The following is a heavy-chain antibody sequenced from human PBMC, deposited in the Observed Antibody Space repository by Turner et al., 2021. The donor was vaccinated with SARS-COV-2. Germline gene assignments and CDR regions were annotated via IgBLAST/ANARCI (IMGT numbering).Heavy chain of an antibody. CDR1: GLTVSSNY. J-gene: IGHJ6*02. Sequence: EVQLVESGGGLVQPGGSLRLSCAASGLTVSSNYMSWVRQAPGKGLEWVSVIYSGGSTYYADSVKGRLTISRHNSKNTLYLQMNSLRAEDTAVYYFARDLNYYGMDVWGQGTTVTVSS. V-gene: IGHV3-53*04. D-gene: IGHD3-9*01. CDR3: ARDLNYYGMDV. CDR2: IYSGGST.